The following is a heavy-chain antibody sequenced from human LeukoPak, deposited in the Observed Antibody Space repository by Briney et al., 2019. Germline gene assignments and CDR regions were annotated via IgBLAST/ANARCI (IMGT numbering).Heavy chain of an antibody. Sequence: TGGSLRLSCAASGFTFSSYSMNWARQAPGKGLEWVSYISSSSSTIYYADSVKGRFTISRDNAKNSLYLQMNSLRAEDTAVYYCARGRYGDYPYNWFDPWGQGTLVTVSS. J-gene: IGHJ5*02. V-gene: IGHV3-48*04. D-gene: IGHD4-17*01. CDR3: ARGRYGDYPYNWFDP. CDR2: ISSSSSTI. CDR1: GFTFSSYS.